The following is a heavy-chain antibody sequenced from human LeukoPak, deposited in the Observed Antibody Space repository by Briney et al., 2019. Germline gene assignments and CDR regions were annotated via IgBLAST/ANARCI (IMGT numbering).Heavy chain of an antibody. V-gene: IGHV3-30*04. D-gene: IGHD2-21*02. CDR1: GFTFSSYA. CDR3: ARGEVVTASLPDYFYYYMDV. CDR2: ISHDGSNK. J-gene: IGHJ6*03. Sequence: GGSLRLSCAASGFTFSSYAMHWVREAPGKGLEWVAFISHDGSNKYYAGSVKGRFTISGDNSKNTLYLQMNSLRVEDTAVYYCARGEVVTASLPDYFYYYMDVWGKGTTVTISS.